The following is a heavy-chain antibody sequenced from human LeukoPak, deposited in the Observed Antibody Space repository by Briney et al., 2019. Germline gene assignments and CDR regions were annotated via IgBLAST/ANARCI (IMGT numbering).Heavy chain of an antibody. Sequence: ASVKVSCKASGYTLTSYDINWVRQATGQGLEWMGWMNPNSGNTGYAQKFQGRVTMTRNTYISTAYMELSSLRSEDTAVYYCARGEYSSSWYGYYYYGMDVWGQGTTVTVSS. CDR1: GYTLTSYD. D-gene: IGHD6-13*01. J-gene: IGHJ6*02. CDR3: ARGEYSSSWYGYYYYGMDV. V-gene: IGHV1-8*01. CDR2: MNPNSGNT.